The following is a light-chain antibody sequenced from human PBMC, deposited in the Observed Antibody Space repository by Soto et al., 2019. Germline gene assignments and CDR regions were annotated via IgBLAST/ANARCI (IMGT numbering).Light chain of an antibody. CDR1: QSVSSSY. CDR3: QQYGSSPQT. J-gene: IGKJ1*01. Sequence: IVLTQSPGTLPLSPGERATLCCRASQSVSSSYLAWYRQKPGQAPRLLIYGASSRATGIPDRFSGSGSGTDFTLTISRLEPEDFAVYYCQQYGSSPQTFGQGTKVDIK. V-gene: IGKV3-20*01. CDR2: GAS.